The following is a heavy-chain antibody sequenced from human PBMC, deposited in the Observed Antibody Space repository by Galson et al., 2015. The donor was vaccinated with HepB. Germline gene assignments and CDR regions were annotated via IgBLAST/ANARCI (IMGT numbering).Heavy chain of an antibody. D-gene: IGHD5-18*01. CDR2: IDWDDDK. J-gene: IGHJ6*03. Sequence: PALVKPTQTLTLTCTFSGFSLSTSGMCVSWIRQPPGKALEWLARIDWDDDKYYSTSLKTRLTISKDTSKNQVVLTMTNMDPVDTATYYCARARPVYSYGPTYYYYYMDVWGKGTTVTVSS. CDR1: GFSLSTSGMC. V-gene: IGHV2-70*11. CDR3: ARARPVYSYGPTYYYYYMDV.